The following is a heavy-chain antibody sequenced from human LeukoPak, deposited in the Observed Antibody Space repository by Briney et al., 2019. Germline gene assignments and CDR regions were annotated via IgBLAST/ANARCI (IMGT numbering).Heavy chain of an antibody. CDR3: ARCGDDSSYEGYYYGMDV. CDR1: GGTFSSYA. V-gene: IGHV1-69*13. J-gene: IGHJ6*02. Sequence: ASVKVSCKASGGTFSSYAISWVRQAPGQGLEWMGGIIPIFGTANYAQKFQGRVTITADESTSTAYMELSSLRSEDTAVYYCARCGDDSSYEGYYYGMDVWGQGTTVTVSS. CDR2: IIPIFGTA. D-gene: IGHD2-21*02.